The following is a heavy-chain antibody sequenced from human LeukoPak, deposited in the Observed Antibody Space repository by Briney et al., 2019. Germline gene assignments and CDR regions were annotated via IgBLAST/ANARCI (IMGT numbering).Heavy chain of an antibody. CDR2: IYYSGST. J-gene: IGHJ4*02. Sequence: SQTLSLTCTVSGGSISSGDYYWSWLRQPPGKGLEWIGYIYYSGSTYYNPSLKSRVTISVDTSKNQFSLKLSSVTAADTAVYYCARGFWSGYYPNYFDYWGQGTLVTVSS. CDR1: GGSISSGDYY. V-gene: IGHV4-30-4*08. D-gene: IGHD3-3*01. CDR3: ARGFWSGYYPNYFDY.